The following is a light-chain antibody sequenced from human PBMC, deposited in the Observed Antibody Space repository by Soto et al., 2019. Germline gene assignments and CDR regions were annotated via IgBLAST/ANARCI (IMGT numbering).Light chain of an antibody. CDR1: QSVSSSY. CDR3: QHYAHNSPIT. Sequence: EIVLTQSPGTLSLSPGERATLSCRASQSVSSSYLAWYQQKPGQAPRLLISGASSRATGIPDRFSGSGSGTDFTLIISRLEPEDFALYYCQHYAHNSPITFGQGTRLEIK. J-gene: IGKJ5*01. CDR2: GAS. V-gene: IGKV3-20*01.